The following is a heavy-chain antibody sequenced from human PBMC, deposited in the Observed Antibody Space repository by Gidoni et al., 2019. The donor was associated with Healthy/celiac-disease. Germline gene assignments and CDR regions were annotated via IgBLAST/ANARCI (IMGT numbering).Heavy chain of an antibody. CDR2: IYYSGST. Sequence: QLQLQASGPGLVKPSETLSLTCPVSGGSTSRSSSHWGWIRQPPGKGLEWIGSIYYSGSTYYNPSIKSRVTISVDTSKNQFSMKLSTVTAADTAVYYCARHARLRWFGEPKYYFDYWGQGTLVTVSS. J-gene: IGHJ4*02. V-gene: IGHV4-39*01. CDR3: ARHARLRWFGEPKYYFDY. D-gene: IGHD3-10*01. CDR1: GGSTSRSSSH.